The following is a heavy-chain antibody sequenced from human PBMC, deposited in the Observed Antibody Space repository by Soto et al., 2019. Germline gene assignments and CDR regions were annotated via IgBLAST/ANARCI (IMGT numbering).Heavy chain of an antibody. CDR3: AREKGAIPAANLYYYYYGMDV. J-gene: IGHJ6*02. D-gene: IGHD2-2*01. V-gene: IGHV1-2*02. CDR1: GYTFTGYY. Sequence: ASVKVSCKASGYTFTGYYMHWVRQAPGQGLEWMGWINPNSGGTNYAQKFQGRVTMTRDTSISTAYMELSRLRSDDTAVYYCAREKGAIPAANLYYYYYGMDVWGQGTTVTVSS. CDR2: INPNSGGT.